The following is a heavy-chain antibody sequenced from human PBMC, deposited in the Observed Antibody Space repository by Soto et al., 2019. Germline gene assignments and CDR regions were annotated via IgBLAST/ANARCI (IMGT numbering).Heavy chain of an antibody. D-gene: IGHD2-15*01. J-gene: IGHJ4*02. CDR2: VSIGGST. CDR1: GFTFSSYA. Sequence: GGSLRLSCAASGFTFSSYAMGWVRQGPGKGLEWVAVVSIGGSTHYADSVRGRFTISRDNSKNTLSLQMNSLTAEDTAVYLCATRRSVGGYFDSWGQGTLVTVSS. V-gene: IGHV3-23*01. CDR3: ATRRSVGGYFDS.